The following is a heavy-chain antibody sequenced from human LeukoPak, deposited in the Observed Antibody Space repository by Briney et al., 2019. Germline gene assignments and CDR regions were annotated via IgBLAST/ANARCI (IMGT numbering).Heavy chain of an antibody. CDR2: INPNSSGT. D-gene: IGHD1-1*01. CDR1: GDTFTGYY. Sequence: ASVKVSCKASGDTFTGYYMHWVRQAPGQGLEWMGCINPNSSGTNYAQKFQARVTMTRDTSISTAYMELSRLTSDDTAVYYCANLRESFWIPEFDYWGQGSLVTVSS. CDR3: ANLRESFWIPEFDY. V-gene: IGHV1-2*02. J-gene: IGHJ4*02.